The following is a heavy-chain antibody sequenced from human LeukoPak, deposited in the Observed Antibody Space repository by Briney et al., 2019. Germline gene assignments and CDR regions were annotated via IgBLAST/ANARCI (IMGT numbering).Heavy chain of an antibody. V-gene: IGHV5-51*01. CDR3: ASFRAGGQWPVDY. Sequence: GESLKTSCKGSGYSFTNYWIGWVRQMPGKGLEWMGIIYPGDSDTRYSPSFQGQVTISADKSISTAYLQWSSLKASDTAMYYCASFRAGGQWPVDYWGQGTLVTVSS. D-gene: IGHD6-19*01. CDR1: GYSFTNYW. CDR2: IYPGDSDT. J-gene: IGHJ4*02.